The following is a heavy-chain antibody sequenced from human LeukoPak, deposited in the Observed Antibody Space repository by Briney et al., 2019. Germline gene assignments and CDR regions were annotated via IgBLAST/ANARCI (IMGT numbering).Heavy chain of an antibody. Sequence: SVKVSCKASGGTFSSYAISWVRQAPGRGLEWMGGIIPIFGTANYAQKFQGRVTITADESTSTAYMELSSLRSEDTAVYYCAKSVPATAILPPDYWGQGTLVTVSS. CDR2: IIPIFGTA. J-gene: IGHJ4*02. CDR1: GGTFSSYA. D-gene: IGHD2-2*02. CDR3: AKSVPATAILPPDY. V-gene: IGHV1-69*01.